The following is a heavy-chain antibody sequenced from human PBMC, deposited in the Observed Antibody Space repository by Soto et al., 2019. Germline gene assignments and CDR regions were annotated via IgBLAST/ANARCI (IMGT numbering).Heavy chain of an antibody. J-gene: IGHJ4*02. CDR3: AKGLRGHYDS. CDR2: ISGSGSGT. V-gene: IGHV3-23*01. D-gene: IGHD3-16*01. Sequence: GGSLRLSCAASGFTFSSYSIYWVRQAPGKGLEWVSGISGSGSGTYYADSVKGRFTISRDNSKNTLYLQMNSLRAEDKALYYCAKGLRGHYDSWGQGTLVTVSS. CDR1: GFTFSSYS.